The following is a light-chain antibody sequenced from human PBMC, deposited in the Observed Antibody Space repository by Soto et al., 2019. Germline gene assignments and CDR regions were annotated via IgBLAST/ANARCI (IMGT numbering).Light chain of an antibody. V-gene: IGKV3-20*01. CDR3: QQYGSSGT. CDR2: GAS. CDR1: QSVSNNY. Sequence: EIVLTQSPGTLSLSPGERATLSCRASQSVSNNYLAWYQQKPGQAPRLLIYGASNRATGIPDRFSVSGSGTDFTLTISRLEPEDFAVYYCQQYGSSGTFGQGTKVDI. J-gene: IGKJ1*01.